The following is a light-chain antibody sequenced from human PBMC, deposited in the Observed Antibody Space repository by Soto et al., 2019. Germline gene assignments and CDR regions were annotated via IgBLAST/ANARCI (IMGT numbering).Light chain of an antibody. J-gene: IGKJ5*01. CDR2: TTS. CDR1: QDIGNL. Sequence: DSQMIQSKSFVSASVGDRVTVTCRASQDIGNLLVWYQQKPGKAPTLLIYTTSKLQRGVPSRFSGSGSGTDFTLTISSLQPEDFATYYCQQSYSTPITFGQGTRLEIK. V-gene: IGKV1-12*01. CDR3: QQSYSTPIT.